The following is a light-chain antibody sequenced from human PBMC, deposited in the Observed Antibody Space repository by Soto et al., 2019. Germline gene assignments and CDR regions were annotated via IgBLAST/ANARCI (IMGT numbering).Light chain of an antibody. CDR1: QIISSW. CDR3: QQYNSYPIT. CDR2: DAS. J-gene: IGKJ5*01. V-gene: IGKV1-5*01. Sequence: DIQMTQSPSTLSASVGDRVTITCRASQIISSWLDWYQQKPGKAPKLLIYDASSLESGVPSRFSGSGSGTAFTRTISSLQPDDFATYYCQQYNSYPITFGQGTRLEIK.